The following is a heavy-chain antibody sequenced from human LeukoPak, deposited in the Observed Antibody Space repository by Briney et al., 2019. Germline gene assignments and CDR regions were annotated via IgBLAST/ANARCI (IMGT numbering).Heavy chain of an antibody. Sequence: PGGSLRLSCAASGFTFSSYSMNWVRQAPGKGLEWVSSISSSSSYIYYADSVKGRFTISGDNAKNSLYLQMNSLRAEDTAVYYCAREWELLSGDYYYMDVWGKGTTVTVSS. CDR1: GFTFSSYS. CDR2: ISSSSSYI. J-gene: IGHJ6*03. D-gene: IGHD1-26*01. V-gene: IGHV3-21*01. CDR3: AREWELLSGDYYYMDV.